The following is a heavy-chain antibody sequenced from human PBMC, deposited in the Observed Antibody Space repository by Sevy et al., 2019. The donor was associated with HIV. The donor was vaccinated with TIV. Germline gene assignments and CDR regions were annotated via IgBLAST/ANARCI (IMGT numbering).Heavy chain of an antibody. CDR2: ISYTSTTI. CDR1: GFTFNTYN. D-gene: IGHD2-2*01. CDR3: ASSDATSRFCYYYFAMDF. Sequence: GGSLRLSCAVSGFTFNTYNMNWVRQAPGKGLEWVSYISYTSTTIYYADSVRGRFTISRDNAKNTLYLQMNSLRDEDTAVYYCASSDATSRFCYYYFAMDFWGQGTSVTVSS. V-gene: IGHV3-48*02. J-gene: IGHJ6*02.